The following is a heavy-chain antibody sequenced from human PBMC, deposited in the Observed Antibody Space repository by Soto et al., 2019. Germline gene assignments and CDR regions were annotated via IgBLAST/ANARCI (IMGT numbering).Heavy chain of an antibody. CDR3: AKVPYDIGSYLRDYYYYGMDV. D-gene: IGHD1-26*01. J-gene: IGHJ6*02. Sequence: PGGSLRLSCAASGFAFSSYGMHWVRQAPGKGLEWVAVISYDGSNKYYADSVKGRFTISRDNSKNTLYLQMNSLRAEDTAVYYCAKVPYDIGSYLRDYYYYGMDVWGQGTTVTVSS. CDR1: GFAFSSYG. V-gene: IGHV3-30*18. CDR2: ISYDGSNK.